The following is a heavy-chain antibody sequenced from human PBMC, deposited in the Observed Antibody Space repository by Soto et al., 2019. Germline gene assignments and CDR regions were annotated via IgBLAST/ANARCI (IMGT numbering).Heavy chain of an antibody. CDR1: GFTFSSYS. Sequence: GGSLRLSCAASGFTFSSYSMNWVRQAPGKGLEWVSSISSSSSYIYYADSVKGRFTISRDNAKNSLYLQMNSLRAEDTAVYYCARDGVPSSPHNFGVVIIEAGNDYYYYGMDVWSQGTRV. J-gene: IGHJ6*02. D-gene: IGHD3-3*01. CDR2: ISSSSSYI. CDR3: ARDGVPSSPHNFGVVIIEAGNDYYYYGMDV. V-gene: IGHV3-21*01.